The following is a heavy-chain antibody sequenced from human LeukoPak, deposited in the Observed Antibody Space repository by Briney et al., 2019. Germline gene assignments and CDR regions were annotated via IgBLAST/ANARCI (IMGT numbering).Heavy chain of an antibody. CDR3: ARDSSGGGGSYYFDY. CDR1: GYTFTGYY. V-gene: IGHV1-2*02. Sequence: GASVKVSRKASGYTFTGYYMHWVRQAPGQGLEWMGWINPNSGGTNYAQKFQGRVTMTRDTSISTAYMELSRLRSDDTVVYYCARDSSGGGGSYYFDYWGQGTLVTVSS. CDR2: INPNSGGT. D-gene: IGHD1-26*01. J-gene: IGHJ4*02.